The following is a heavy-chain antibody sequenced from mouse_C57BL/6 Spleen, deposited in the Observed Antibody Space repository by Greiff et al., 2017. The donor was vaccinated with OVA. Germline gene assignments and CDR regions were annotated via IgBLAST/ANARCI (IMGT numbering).Heavy chain of an antibody. D-gene: IGHD1-1*01. V-gene: IGHV3-6*01. CDR2: ISYDGSN. J-gene: IGHJ2*01. CDR3: ARDTTVVFDY. Sequence: EVQLQESGPGLVKPSQSLSLTCSVTGYSITSGYYWNWIRQFPGNKLEWMGYISYDGSNKYNPYLKNRISITRDTSKNPLFLKLNSVTTEDTATYYCARDTTVVFDYWGQGTTLTVSS. CDR1: GYSITSGYY.